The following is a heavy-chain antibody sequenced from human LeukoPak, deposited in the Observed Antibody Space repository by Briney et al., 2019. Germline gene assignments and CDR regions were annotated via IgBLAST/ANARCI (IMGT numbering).Heavy chain of an antibody. D-gene: IGHD3-22*01. V-gene: IGHV1-8*01. CDR3: ARGYYDSSGYAH. Sequence: ASVKVSCKASGYTFTSYDINWVRQATGQGLEWMGWMNPNSGNTGYAQKFQGRVTMTRNTSISTAFMELSSLRSEDTAVYYCARGYYDSSGYAHWGQGTLVTVSS. CDR2: MNPNSGNT. J-gene: IGHJ4*02. CDR1: GYTFTSYD.